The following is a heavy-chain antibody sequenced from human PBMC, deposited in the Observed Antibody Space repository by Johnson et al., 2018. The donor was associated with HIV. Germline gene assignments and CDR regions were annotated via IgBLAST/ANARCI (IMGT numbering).Heavy chain of an antibody. J-gene: IGHJ3*02. CDR1: GFTFSIYW. Sequence: VQLVESGGGLVQPGGSLRLSCAASGFTFSIYWMTWVRQAPRKGLEWVANIKQDGSEKYYVDSVKGRFTISRDNAKNSLYLQMNSLRAEDTAVYYCARDAPRYSFDIWGQGTMVTVSS. V-gene: IGHV3-7*01. D-gene: IGHD2-21*01. CDR2: IKQDGSEK. CDR3: ARDAPRYSFDI.